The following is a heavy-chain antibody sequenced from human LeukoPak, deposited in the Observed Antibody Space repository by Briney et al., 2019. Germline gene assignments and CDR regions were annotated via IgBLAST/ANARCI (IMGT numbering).Heavy chain of an antibody. J-gene: IGHJ4*02. CDR3: ARDLGGGGLHLY. V-gene: IGHV3-11*01. D-gene: IGHD4-11*01. Sequence: YISSSGSTIYYADSVKGRFTISRDNAKNSLYLQMNSLRAEDTAVYYCARDLGGGGLHLYWGQGTLVTVSS. CDR2: ISSSGSTI.